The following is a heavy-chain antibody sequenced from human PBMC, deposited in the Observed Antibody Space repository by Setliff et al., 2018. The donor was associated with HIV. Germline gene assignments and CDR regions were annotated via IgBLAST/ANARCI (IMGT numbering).Heavy chain of an antibody. D-gene: IGHD6-19*01. CDR1: GYTLTELS. J-gene: IGHJ4*02. CDR2: FDPEDGET. CDR3: ATDGAGGWLRPLPDF. V-gene: IGHV1-24*01. Sequence: GASVKVSCKVSGYTLTELSMHWVRQAPGKGLEWMGGFDPEDGETIYAQKFQGRVTMTEDTSTDTAYMELSSLRSEDTAVYYCATDGAGGWLRPLPDFWGQGTLVTVSS.